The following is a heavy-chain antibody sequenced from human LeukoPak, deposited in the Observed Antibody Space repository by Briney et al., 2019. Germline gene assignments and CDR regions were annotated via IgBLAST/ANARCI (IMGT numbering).Heavy chain of an antibody. CDR2: IYYSGST. CDR1: GGSISSYY. D-gene: IGHD1-26*01. CDR3: ARLGSGSYYGIYYFDY. Sequence: SETLSLTCTVSGGSISSYYWSWIRQPPGKGLEWLGYIYYSGSTNYNPSLKSRVTISVDTSKNQFSLKLSSVTAADTAVYYCARLGSGSYYGIYYFDYWGQGTLVTVSS. J-gene: IGHJ4*02. V-gene: IGHV4-59*08.